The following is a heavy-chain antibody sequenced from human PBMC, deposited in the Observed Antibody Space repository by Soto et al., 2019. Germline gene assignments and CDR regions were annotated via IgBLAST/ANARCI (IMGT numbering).Heavy chain of an antibody. Sequence: SQTLSLPCAISGDSVSSNSAAWNWIRQSPSRGLEWLGRTYYRSKWYNDYAVSVKSRITINPDTSKNQFSLQLNSVTPEDTAVYYCARDTNYDFWKYYYYMDVWGKGTTVTVSS. CDR3: ARDTNYDFWKYYYYMDV. CDR2: TYYRSKWYN. V-gene: IGHV6-1*01. J-gene: IGHJ6*03. CDR1: GDSVSSNSAA. D-gene: IGHD3-3*01.